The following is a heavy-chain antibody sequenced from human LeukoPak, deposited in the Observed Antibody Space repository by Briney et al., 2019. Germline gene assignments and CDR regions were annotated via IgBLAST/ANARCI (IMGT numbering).Heavy chain of an antibody. CDR1: GFTFSSYS. J-gene: IGHJ4*02. CDR3: ARDHFWSGYYYFDY. D-gene: IGHD3-3*02. Sequence: GGSLRLSCAASGFTFSSYSMNWVRQAPGKGLEWVSSISRSSSYIYYADSVKGRFTISRDNAKNSLYLQMNSLRAEDTAVYYCARDHFWSGYYYFDYWGQGTLVTVSS. CDR2: ISRSSSYI. V-gene: IGHV3-21*01.